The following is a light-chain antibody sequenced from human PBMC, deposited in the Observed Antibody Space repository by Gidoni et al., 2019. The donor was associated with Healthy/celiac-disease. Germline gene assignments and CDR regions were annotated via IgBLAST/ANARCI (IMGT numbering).Light chain of an antibody. CDR1: PGISSY. Sequence: DIQLTQSTSFLSASLGDRVTITCRASPGISSYLDWYQQKPGKDPKLLIDAASTLHSGVPSRFSGSGSGTEFTLTISSLQPEDFATYYCQQLNSYPFTFGGGTKVEIK. CDR3: QQLNSYPFT. CDR2: AAS. J-gene: IGKJ4*01. V-gene: IGKV1-9*01.